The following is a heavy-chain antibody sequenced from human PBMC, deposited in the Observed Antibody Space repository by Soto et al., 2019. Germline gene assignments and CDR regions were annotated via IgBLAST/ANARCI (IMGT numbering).Heavy chain of an antibody. Sequence: GGSLRLSCAASGFTFSSYAMSWVRQAPGKGLEWVSAISGSGGSTYYADSVKGRFTISRDNSKNTLYLQMNSLRAEDTAVYYCATGGRSLDYYYYYGMDVWGQGTTVTVSS. V-gene: IGHV3-23*01. CDR3: ATGGRSLDYYYYYGMDV. CDR1: GFTFSSYA. D-gene: IGHD3-16*01. CDR2: ISGSGGST. J-gene: IGHJ6*02.